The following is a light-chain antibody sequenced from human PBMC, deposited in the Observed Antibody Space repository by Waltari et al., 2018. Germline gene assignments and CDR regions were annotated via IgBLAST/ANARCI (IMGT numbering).Light chain of an antibody. CDR2: RNN. V-gene: IGLV10-54*04. Sequence: QAGLTQPPSVSKGLRQTATLTCTGNSNNVGNQGAAWLQQHQGHPPKLLSYRNNNRPSGISEIFSASRSGNTASLTITGLQPEDEADYYCSAWDSSLSAWVFGGGTKLTVL. J-gene: IGLJ3*02. CDR1: SNNVGNQG. CDR3: SAWDSSLSAWV.